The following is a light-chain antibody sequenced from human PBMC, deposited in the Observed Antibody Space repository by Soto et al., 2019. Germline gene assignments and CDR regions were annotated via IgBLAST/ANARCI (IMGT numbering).Light chain of an antibody. Sequence: EIVMSQSPASLSVSPGERATLSCRASQSISNNLAWYQHKPGQAPRLHIYGASTRATGVAARFSGSGSGTDFILTISSLQSEDFAVYYCQQYSTWPSALTFGGGTKVQI. CDR1: QSISNN. V-gene: IGKV3-15*01. J-gene: IGKJ4*01. CDR2: GAS. CDR3: QQYSTWPSALT.